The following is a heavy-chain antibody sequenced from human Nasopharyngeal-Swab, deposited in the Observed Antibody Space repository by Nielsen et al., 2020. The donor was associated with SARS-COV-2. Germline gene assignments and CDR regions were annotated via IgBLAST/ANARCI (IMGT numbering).Heavy chain of an antibody. J-gene: IGHJ4*02. D-gene: IGHD1-26*01. CDR1: GFTFSSYA. Sequence: GVLKISCAASGFTFSSYAMSWVRQAPGKGLEWVSAISGSGGSTYYADSVKGRFTISRDNSKNTLYLQMNSLRAEDTAVYYCAFIVGASTDYWGQGTLVTVSS. CDR2: ISGSGGST. V-gene: IGHV3-23*01. CDR3: AFIVGASTDY.